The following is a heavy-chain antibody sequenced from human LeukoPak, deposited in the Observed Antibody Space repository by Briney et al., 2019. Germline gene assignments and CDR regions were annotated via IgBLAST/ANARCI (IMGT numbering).Heavy chain of an antibody. CDR3: SRDYAVVPAAKGLHNWFDP. D-gene: IGHD2-2*01. V-gene: IGHV3-20*04. J-gene: IGHJ5*02. CDR1: GFTFDDYG. Sequence: GGSLRLSCAASGFTFDDYGMSWVRQAPGKGLEWVSGINWNSGSTGYADSVKGRFTISRDNAKNSLYLQMNSLRAEDTALYYCSRDYAVVPAAKGLHNWFDPWGQGTLVTVSS. CDR2: INWNSGST.